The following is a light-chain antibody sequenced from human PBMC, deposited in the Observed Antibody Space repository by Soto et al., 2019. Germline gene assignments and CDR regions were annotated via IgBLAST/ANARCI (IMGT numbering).Light chain of an antibody. J-gene: IGLJ1*01. CDR3: SSYAGSNNV. V-gene: IGLV2-8*01. CDR1: CSDVGGYNY. Sequence: QSALTQPPSASGSPGQSVTISCTGTCSDVGGYNYVSWYQQHPGKAPKLMIYEVSKRPSGVPDRFSGSKSGNTASLTVSGLQAEDEADYYCSSYAGSNNVFGTGTKVTVL. CDR2: EVS.